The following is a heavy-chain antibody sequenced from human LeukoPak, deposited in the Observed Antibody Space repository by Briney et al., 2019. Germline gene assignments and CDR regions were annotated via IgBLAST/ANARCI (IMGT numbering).Heavy chain of an antibody. CDR2: ISGSGGST. V-gene: IGHV3-23*01. CDR1: GLTFSSYA. J-gene: IGHJ5*02. D-gene: IGHD2-15*01. CDR3: AKSRIFSWFDP. Sequence: GGSLTLSCAVSGLTFSSYAMSWVRQAPGKGLEWVSAISGSGGSTYYADPVKGRFTISRHNSKNPLYQQMDSLRAEDTAVYYCAKSRIFSWFDPWGQGTLVTVSS.